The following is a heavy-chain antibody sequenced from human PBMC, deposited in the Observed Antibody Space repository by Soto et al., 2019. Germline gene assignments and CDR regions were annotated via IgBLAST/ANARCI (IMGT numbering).Heavy chain of an antibody. D-gene: IGHD1-1*01. CDR1: GASISNYY. V-gene: IGHV4-4*07. CDR3: ARESRSELGTVEY. J-gene: IGHJ4*02. Sequence: SETLSLTCTVSGASISNYYWSWIRQPAGKGLECLGRIYASGTTTYNPSLRSRVTMSVDTSKNQFSLNLDSVTAADTAVYYCARESRSELGTVEYWGQGTLVTVSS. CDR2: IYASGTT.